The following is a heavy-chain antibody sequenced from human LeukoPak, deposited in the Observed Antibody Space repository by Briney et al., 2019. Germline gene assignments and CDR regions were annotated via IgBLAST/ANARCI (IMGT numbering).Heavy chain of an antibody. D-gene: IGHD2-2*01. V-gene: IGHV3-30*18. Sequence: GGSLRLSCAASGFSFSGYGMHWVRQAPGKGLEWVAVISYDGSNKYYADSVKGRFTISRDNSKNTLYLQMNSLRAEDTAVYYCAKIRYCSSTSCYLHAFDIWGQGTMVTVSS. CDR1: GFSFSGYG. CDR2: ISYDGSNK. J-gene: IGHJ3*02. CDR3: AKIRYCSSTSCYLHAFDI.